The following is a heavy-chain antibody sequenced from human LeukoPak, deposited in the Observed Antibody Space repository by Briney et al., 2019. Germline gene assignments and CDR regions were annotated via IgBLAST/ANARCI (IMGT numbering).Heavy chain of an antibody. CDR2: IWYDGSNK. CDR3: ARDMSQLGLEYAFDI. J-gene: IGHJ3*02. CDR1: GFTFSSYG. D-gene: IGHD5-18*01. V-gene: IGHV3-33*01. Sequence: GGSLRLSCAASGFTFSSYGMHWVRQAPGKGLEWVAVIWYDGSNKYYADSVKGRFTISRDNSKNTLYLQMNSLRAEDTAVYYCARDMSQLGLEYAFDIGGQGKMVTVSS.